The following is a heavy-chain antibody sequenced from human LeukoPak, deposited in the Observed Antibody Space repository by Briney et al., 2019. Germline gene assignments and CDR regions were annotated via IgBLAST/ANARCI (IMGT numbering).Heavy chain of an antibody. CDR2: IWYDGSKK. CDR3: ARAGTYYDILTGQPTSYYFDY. CDR1: GFTFRNYV. J-gene: IGHJ4*02. V-gene: IGHV3-33*08. Sequence: GGSLRLSCAASGFTFRNYVIHWVRQVPGKGLEWVAVIWYDGSKKYYADSVKGRFTISRDNSKNTLYLQMNSLRAEDTAVYYCARAGTYYDILTGQPTSYYFDYWGQGTLVTVSS. D-gene: IGHD3-9*01.